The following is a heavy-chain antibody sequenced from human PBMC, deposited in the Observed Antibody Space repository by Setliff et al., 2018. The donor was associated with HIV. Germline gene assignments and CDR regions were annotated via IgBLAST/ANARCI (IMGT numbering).Heavy chain of an antibody. D-gene: IGHD3-22*01. CDR3: ARHFTYYYDSSGLDYFDY. J-gene: IGHJ4*02. CDR2: IYHDGNT. Sequence: SETLSLTCTVSGGSISSSSYSWVWIRQPPGKGLEWVGSIYHDGNTYYNPSLKSRVTISVDTSKNQFSLKLSSVTAADTAVYYCARHFTYYYDSSGLDYFDYWGQGTLVTVSS. V-gene: IGHV4-39*01. CDR1: GGSISSSSYS.